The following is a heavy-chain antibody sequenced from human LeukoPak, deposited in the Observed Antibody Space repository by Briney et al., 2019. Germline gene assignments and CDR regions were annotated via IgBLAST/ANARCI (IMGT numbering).Heavy chain of an antibody. D-gene: IGHD3-22*01. CDR2: IGSDGSNK. Sequence: PGGSLRLSCAASGFSFRSYGIHWVRQAPGKGLEWVAVIGSDGSNKYYADSVKGRFTISRDNSKNTLYLQMNSLRTEDTAMYLCAKEIYYDSSAFFDYWGQGTLVTVSS. V-gene: IGHV3-30*18. J-gene: IGHJ4*02. CDR3: AKEIYYDSSAFFDY. CDR1: GFSFRSYG.